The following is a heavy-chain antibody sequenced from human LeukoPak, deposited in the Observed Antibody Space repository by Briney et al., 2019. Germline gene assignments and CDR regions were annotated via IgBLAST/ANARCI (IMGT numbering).Heavy chain of an antibody. J-gene: IGHJ4*02. Sequence: GASVKVSCKASGYTFTSYYMHWVRQAPGQGLEWMGGFDPEDGETIYAQKFQGRVTMTEDTSTDTAYMELSSLRSEDTAVYYCAREPRSGNDYWGQGTLVTVSS. D-gene: IGHD2-15*01. V-gene: IGHV1-24*01. CDR3: AREPRSGNDY. CDR2: FDPEDGET. CDR1: GYTFTSYY.